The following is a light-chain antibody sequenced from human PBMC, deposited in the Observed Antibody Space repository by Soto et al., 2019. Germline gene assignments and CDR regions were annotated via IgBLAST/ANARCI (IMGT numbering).Light chain of an antibody. Sequence: DIEMTQSPSSLSASVGDRVTIACRASQSIDTYLNWYHQKPGEAPKLLIYGASRLQSGAPSRFSGSGSGTDFTLTISSLQSEDFAVYYCQQYNNWPRTFGQGTKVEIK. CDR3: QQYNNWPRT. CDR1: QSIDTY. V-gene: IGKV1-39*01. J-gene: IGKJ1*01. CDR2: GAS.